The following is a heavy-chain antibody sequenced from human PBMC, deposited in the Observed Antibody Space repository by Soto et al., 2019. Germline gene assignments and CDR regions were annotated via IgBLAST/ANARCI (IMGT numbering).Heavy chain of an antibody. Sequence: QVQLVQSGAEVKKPGSSVKVSCKASGGTFSSYAISWVRQAPGQGLEWMGGIIPIFGTANYAQKFQGRVTITADESPSTAYMELSSLRSEDTAVYYCARRARDGYTNWYFDLWGRGTLVTVSS. J-gene: IGHJ2*01. CDR1: GGTFSSYA. CDR3: ARRARDGYTNWYFDL. V-gene: IGHV1-69*01. CDR2: IIPIFGTA. D-gene: IGHD5-12*01.